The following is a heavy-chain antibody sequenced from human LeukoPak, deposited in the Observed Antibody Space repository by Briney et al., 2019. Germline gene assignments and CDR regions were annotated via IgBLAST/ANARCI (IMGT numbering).Heavy chain of an antibody. V-gene: IGHV4-34*01. D-gene: IGHD3-3*01. Sequence: KPSETLSLTCAVYGGSFSGYYWSWIRQPPGKGLEWIGEINHSGSTNYNPSLKSRVTISVDTSKNQFSLKLSSVTAADTAVYYCARWSGNNWFDPWGQGTLVIVSS. J-gene: IGHJ5*02. CDR3: ARWSGNNWFDP. CDR1: GGSFSGYY. CDR2: INHSGST.